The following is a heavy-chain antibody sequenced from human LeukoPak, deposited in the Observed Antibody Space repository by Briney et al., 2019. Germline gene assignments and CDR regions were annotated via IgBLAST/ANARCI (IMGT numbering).Heavy chain of an antibody. Sequence: GGSLRLSCAASGFTVSSNYMSWVRQAPGEGLEWVSVIYSGGSTYYADSVKGRFTISRDNSKNTLHLQMNSLRAEDTAVYYCAKVKGISITIFGVVTSGFDYRGQGTLVTVSS. D-gene: IGHD3-3*01. CDR2: IYSGGST. V-gene: IGHV3-53*01. J-gene: IGHJ4*02. CDR1: GFTVSSNY. CDR3: AKVKGISITIFGVVTSGFDY.